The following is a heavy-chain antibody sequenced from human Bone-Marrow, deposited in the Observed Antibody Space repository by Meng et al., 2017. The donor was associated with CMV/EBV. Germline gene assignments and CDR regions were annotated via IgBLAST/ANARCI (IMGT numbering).Heavy chain of an antibody. D-gene: IGHD3-10*01. J-gene: IGHJ6*02. CDR3: ASGVFYYYGMDV. CDR1: GFTVSSNY. Sequence: GGSLRLSCAASGFTVSSNYMSWVRQAPGKGLEWVSVIYSGGSTYYADSVKGRFTISRDNSKNTLYLQMNSLRAEDTAVYYCASGVFYYYGMDVWGQGTKVTVSS. CDR2: IYSGGST. V-gene: IGHV3-53*01.